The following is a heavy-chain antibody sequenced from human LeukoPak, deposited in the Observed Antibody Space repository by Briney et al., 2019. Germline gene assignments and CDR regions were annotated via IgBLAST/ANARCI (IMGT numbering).Heavy chain of an antibody. D-gene: IGHD1-26*01. J-gene: IGHJ4*02. CDR1: GFTFSSYS. Sequence: GALRLSCAASGFTFSSYSMNWVRQAPGKGLEWVSYISSSSSTIYYADSVKGRFTNSRDNAKNSLYLQMNSLRAEDTAVYYCARDRVGIDYWGQGTLVTVSS. CDR2: ISSSSSTI. V-gene: IGHV3-48*04. CDR3: ARDRVGIDY.